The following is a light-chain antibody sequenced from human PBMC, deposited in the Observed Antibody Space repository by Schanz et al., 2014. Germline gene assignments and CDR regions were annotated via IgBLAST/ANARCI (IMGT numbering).Light chain of an antibody. CDR1: SSNIGAGYD. CDR2: DNN. V-gene: IGLV1-51*01. J-gene: IGLJ2*01. CDR3: ATWDSSLNGVV. Sequence: QSVLTQPPSVSGAPGQRVTISCTGSSSNIGAGYDVHWYQQLPGTAPKLLIYDNNKRPSGIPDRFSGSKSGTSATLGITGLQTGDEAEYYCATWDSSLNGVVFGGGTKLTVL.